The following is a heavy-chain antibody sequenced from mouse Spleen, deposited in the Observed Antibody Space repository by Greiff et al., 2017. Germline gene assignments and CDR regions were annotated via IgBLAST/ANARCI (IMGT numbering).Heavy chain of an antibody. Sequence: EVQLQQSGPELVKPGASVKISCKASGYTFTDYYMNWVKQSHGKSLEWIGDINPNNGGTNYNGKFKGKATLTADKSSSTAYMQLSSLTSEDSAVYFCARGSYDDAFAYWGQGTLVTVSA. CDR3: ARGSYDDAFAY. J-gene: IGHJ3*01. V-gene: IGHV1-26*01. CDR2: INPNNGGT. D-gene: IGHD2-12*01. CDR1: GYTFTDYY.